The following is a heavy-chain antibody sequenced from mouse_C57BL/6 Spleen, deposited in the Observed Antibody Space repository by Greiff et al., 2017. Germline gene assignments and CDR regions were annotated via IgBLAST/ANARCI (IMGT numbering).Heavy chain of an antibody. Sequence: EVQLQESGPGLVKPSQSLSLTCSVTGYSITSGYYWNWIRQFPGNKLEWMGYISYDGSNNYNPSLKNRISITRDTSKNQFFLKLNSVTTEDTATYYCAREGITTVDPLDYWGQGTTLTVSS. V-gene: IGHV3-6*01. J-gene: IGHJ2*01. CDR3: AREGITTVDPLDY. CDR1: GYSITSGYY. CDR2: ISYDGSN. D-gene: IGHD1-1*01.